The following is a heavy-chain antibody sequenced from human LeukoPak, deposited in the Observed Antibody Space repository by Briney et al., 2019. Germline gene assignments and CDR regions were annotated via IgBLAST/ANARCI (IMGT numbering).Heavy chain of an antibody. CDR2: ISSSSSTI. J-gene: IGHJ3*02. V-gene: IGHV3-48*04. CDR3: ARGFDDSSGYYFVDAFDI. Sequence: GGSLRLSCAASGFTFSSYSMNWVRQAPGKGLEWVSYISSSSSTIYYADSVKGRFTISRDNAKNSLYLQMNSLRAEDTAVYYCARGFDDSSGYYFVDAFDIWGQGTMVTVSS. CDR1: GFTFSSYS. D-gene: IGHD3-22*01.